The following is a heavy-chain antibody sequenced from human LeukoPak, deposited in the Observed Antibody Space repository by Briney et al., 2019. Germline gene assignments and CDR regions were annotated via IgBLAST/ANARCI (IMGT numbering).Heavy chain of an antibody. CDR3: ARGRDFWSGWANWFDP. V-gene: IGHV1-8*03. Sequence: ASVKVSCKASGYTFTSYDINWVRQATGQGLEWMGWMNPNSGNTGYAQKFQGTVTITRNTSISTAYLELSSLRSEGTAVYYCARGRDFWSGWANWFDPWGQGTLVTVSS. D-gene: IGHD3-3*01. J-gene: IGHJ5*02. CDR2: MNPNSGNT. CDR1: GYTFTSYD.